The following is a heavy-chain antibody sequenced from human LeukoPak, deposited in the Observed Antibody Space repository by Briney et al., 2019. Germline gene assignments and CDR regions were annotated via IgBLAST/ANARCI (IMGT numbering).Heavy chain of an antibody. CDR3: AREATPLDAFDI. CDR1: GYTFTVYY. CDR2: INPNSGGT. J-gene: IGHJ3*02. Sequence: ASVNVSFTASGYTFTVYYMHWVRQAPGQGLEGMGWINPNSGGTNYAQKFQGRVTMTRDTSISTAYMELSRLRSDDTAVYYCAREATPLDAFDIWGQGTMVTVSS. V-gene: IGHV1-2*02. D-gene: IGHD2-15*01.